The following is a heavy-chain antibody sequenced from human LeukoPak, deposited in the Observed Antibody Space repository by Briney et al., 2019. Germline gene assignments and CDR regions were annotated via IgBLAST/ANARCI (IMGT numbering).Heavy chain of an antibody. J-gene: IGHJ4*02. CDR2: ISSSGSTI. Sequence: LAGESPRLSCAASGFTFSSYEMNWVRQAPGKGLEWVSYISSSGSTIYYADSVKGRFTISRDNAKNSLYLQMNSLRAEDTAVYYCARAGYYFDYWGQGTLVTVSS. CDR3: ARAGYYFDY. CDR1: GFTFSSYE. V-gene: IGHV3-48*03. D-gene: IGHD3-10*01.